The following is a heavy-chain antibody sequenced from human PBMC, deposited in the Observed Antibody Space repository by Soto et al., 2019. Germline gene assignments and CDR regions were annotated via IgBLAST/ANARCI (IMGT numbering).Heavy chain of an antibody. CDR3: TTEWVEMVRGVDY. Sequence: GGSLRLSCAASGFTFSNAWMSWVRQAPGKGLEWVGRIKSKTDGGTTDYAAPVKGRFTISRDDSKNTLYLQMNSLKTEDTAVYYCTTEWVEMVRGVDYWGQGTLVTVSS. V-gene: IGHV3-15*01. CDR1: GFTFSNAW. D-gene: IGHD3-10*01. J-gene: IGHJ4*02. CDR2: IKSKTDGGTT.